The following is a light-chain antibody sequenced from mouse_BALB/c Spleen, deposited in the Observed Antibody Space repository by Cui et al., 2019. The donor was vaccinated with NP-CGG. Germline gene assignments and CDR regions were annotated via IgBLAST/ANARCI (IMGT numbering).Light chain of an antibody. Sequence: AGVTEEGVFTTSPGETVTLTCRSSTGAVTTSNYANWVQEKPDHLFTGLIGGTNNRAPGVPARFSGSLIGDKAALTITGAQTEDEAIYFCALWYSNHWVFGGGTKLTVL. V-gene: IGLV1*01. CDR2: GTN. CDR1: TGAVTTSNY. CDR3: ALWYSNHWV. J-gene: IGLJ1*01.